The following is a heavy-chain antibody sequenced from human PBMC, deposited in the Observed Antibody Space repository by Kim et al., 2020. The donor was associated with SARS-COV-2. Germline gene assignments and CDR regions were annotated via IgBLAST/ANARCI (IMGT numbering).Heavy chain of an antibody. CDR2: IYYSGST. Sequence: SETLSLTCTVSGGSISSSSYYWGWIRQPPGKGLEWIGSIYYSGSTYYNPSLKSRVTISVDTSKNQFSLKLSSVTAADTAVYYCASIAARNYGMDVWGQGTTVTVSS. CDR1: GGSISSSSYY. V-gene: IGHV4-39*01. J-gene: IGHJ6*02. D-gene: IGHD6-13*01. CDR3: ASIAARNYGMDV.